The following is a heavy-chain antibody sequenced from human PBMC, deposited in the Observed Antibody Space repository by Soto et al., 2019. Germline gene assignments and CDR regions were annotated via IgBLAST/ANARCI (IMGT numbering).Heavy chain of an antibody. CDR1: GFTFDDYG. Sequence: GGSLRLSCAASGFTFDDYGMSWVRQAPGKGLEWVSLISGSGTSTYYADSVKGRFTISRDNSKNTLYLQMNSLRADDTAIYYCAKVYYDSSGYYYFDYWGQGTLVTVSS. CDR3: AKVYYDSSGYYYFDY. J-gene: IGHJ4*02. D-gene: IGHD3-22*01. V-gene: IGHV3-23*01. CDR2: ISGSGTST.